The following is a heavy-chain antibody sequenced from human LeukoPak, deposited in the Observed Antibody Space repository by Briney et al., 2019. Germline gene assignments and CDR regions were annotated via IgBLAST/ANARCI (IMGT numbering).Heavy chain of an antibody. J-gene: IGHJ4*02. CDR2: ISYDGSNK. CDR1: GFTFSSSG. D-gene: IGHD2-2*01. V-gene: IGHV3-30*18. CDR3: AKEYCSSSVCHSLDY. Sequence: GRSLRLSCAASGFTFSSSGMRWVRQAPGKGLEWVAVISYDGSNKYHADSVKGRFTFSRDNSKNTLYLQMNSLRAEDTAVYYCAKEYCSSSVCHSLDYWGQGTLVTVSS.